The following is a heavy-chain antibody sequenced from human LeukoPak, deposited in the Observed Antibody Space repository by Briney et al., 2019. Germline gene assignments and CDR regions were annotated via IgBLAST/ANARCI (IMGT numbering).Heavy chain of an antibody. CDR2: ISGSGGST. J-gene: IGHJ3*02. D-gene: IGHD1-14*01. CDR3: AKGKINHDGAFDI. Sequence: GGSLRLSCAASGFTFSSYAMSWVRQAPGRGLEWVSAISGSGGSTYYADSVKGRFTISRDNSKDTLYLQMNRLRAEDTAVYYCAKGKINHDGAFDIWGQGTRVIVAS. V-gene: IGHV3-23*01. CDR1: GFTFSSYA.